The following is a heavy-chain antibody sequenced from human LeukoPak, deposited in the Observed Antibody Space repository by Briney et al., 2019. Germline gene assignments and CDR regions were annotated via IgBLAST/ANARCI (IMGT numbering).Heavy chain of an antibody. V-gene: IGHV4-59*12. J-gene: IGHJ5*02. CDR2: IYYSGST. D-gene: IGHD3-22*01. CDR3: ARVGDSSGYYYGDWFDP. CDR1: GGSISSYY. Sequence: PSETLSLTCAVYGGSISSYYWSWIRQPPGKGLEWIGYIYYSGSTNYNPSLKSRVTISVDTSKNQFSLKLSSVTAADTAVYYCARVGDSSGYYYGDWFDPWGQGTLVTVSS.